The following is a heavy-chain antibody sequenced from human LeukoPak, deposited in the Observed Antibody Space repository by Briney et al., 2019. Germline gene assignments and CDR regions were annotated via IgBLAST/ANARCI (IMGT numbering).Heavy chain of an antibody. D-gene: IGHD2/OR15-2a*01. CDR2: ISAYNGNT. Sequence: ASXXVSCKASGYTFTSYGISWVRQAPGQGLEWMGWISAYNGNTNYAQKLQGRVTMTTDTSTSTAYMELRSLRSDDTAVYYCARAFYGDHPTRYWGQGTLVTVSS. V-gene: IGHV1-18*01. J-gene: IGHJ4*02. CDR1: GYTFTSYG. CDR3: ARAFYGDHPTRY.